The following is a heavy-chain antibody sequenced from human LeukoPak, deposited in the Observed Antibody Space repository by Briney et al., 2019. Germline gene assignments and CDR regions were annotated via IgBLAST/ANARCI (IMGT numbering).Heavy chain of an antibody. D-gene: IGHD3-10*01. CDR1: GFTSSSYW. J-gene: IGHJ5*02. CDR2: ISGDGTAR. V-gene: IGHV3-74*01. Sequence: GGSLRLSCAASGFTSSSYWMHWVRQVPGKGLVWVSRISGDGTARNCADSVKGRFTISRDDAKNTVDLQMNSLRGEDTAVYYCVRGRGSYGWFDPWGQGTLVTVSS. CDR3: VRGRGSYGWFDP.